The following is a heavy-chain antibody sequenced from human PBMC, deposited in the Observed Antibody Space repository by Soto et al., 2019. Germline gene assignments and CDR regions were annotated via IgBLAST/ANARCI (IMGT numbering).Heavy chain of an antibody. CDR2: IYHSGSA. J-gene: IGHJ4*02. V-gene: IGHV4-39*01. CDR1: GGSISRSAYY. CDR3: ARDDVVPADYFDY. D-gene: IGHD2-2*01. Sequence: QLQLQESGPGLVKPSETLSLTCTVSGGSISRSAYYWGWIRQPPGKGLEWIGIIYHSGSAFYNPSLNSRVTISVDTSKNQFSLKLSSVTAADTAVYYCARDDVVPADYFDYWGQGTLVTVSS.